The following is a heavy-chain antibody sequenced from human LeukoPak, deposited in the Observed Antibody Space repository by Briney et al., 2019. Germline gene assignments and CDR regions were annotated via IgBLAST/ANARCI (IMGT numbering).Heavy chain of an antibody. J-gene: IGHJ4*02. CDR2: ISYDGSNK. V-gene: IGHV3-30-3*01. CDR1: GFTFSSYA. CDR3: ARGKIVVITLLTY. D-gene: IGHD3-22*01. Sequence: GGSLRLSCAASGFTFSSYAMHWVRQAPGKGLEWVAVISYDGSNKYYADSVKGRFTISRDNSKNTLYLQMNSLRAEDTAVYYCARGKIVVITLLTYWGQGTLVTVSS.